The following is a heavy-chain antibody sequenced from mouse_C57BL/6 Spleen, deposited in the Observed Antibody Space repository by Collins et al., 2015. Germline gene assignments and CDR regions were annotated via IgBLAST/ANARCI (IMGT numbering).Heavy chain of an antibody. CDR2: IDPSDSYT. Sequence: QVQLQQPGAELVRPGTSVKLSCKASGYTFTSYWMHWVKQRPGQGLEWIGVIDPSDSYTNYNQKFKGKATLTVDTSSSTAYMQLSSLTSGDSAVYYCASDENYWGQGTTLTVSS. J-gene: IGHJ2*01. CDR3: ASDENY. V-gene: IGHV1-59*01. CDR1: GYTFTSYW.